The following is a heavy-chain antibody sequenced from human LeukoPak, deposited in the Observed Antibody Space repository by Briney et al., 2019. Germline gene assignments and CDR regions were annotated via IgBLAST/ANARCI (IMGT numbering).Heavy chain of an antibody. CDR1: GFTFEDYA. V-gene: IGHV3-43*02. D-gene: IGHD6-25*01. J-gene: IGHJ1*01. CDR3: AKDTASSV. Sequence: GGSLRLSCAASGFTFEDYAMHWVRQAPGKGLEWVSLISGDGGDTYYADSVKGRFTISRDNSKNSLYLQMNSLRTEDTAFYYCAKDTASSVWGQGTLVTVSS. CDR2: ISGDGGDT.